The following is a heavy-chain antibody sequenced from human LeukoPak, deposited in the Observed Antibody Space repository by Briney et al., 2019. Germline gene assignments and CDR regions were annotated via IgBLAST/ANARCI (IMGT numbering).Heavy chain of an antibody. V-gene: IGHV4-39*07. J-gene: IGHJ5*02. CDR3: ARWGTYASTSNWFDP. Sequence: PSETLSLTCNVSGDSISRSRHFWAWIRQSPGRGLVWIGYIYNSGSTYYNPSLKSRVTISVDTSKNQFSLRLSSVTAADSAVYYCARWGTYASTSNWFDPWGQGTRVTVSS. D-gene: IGHD2-2*01. CDR2: IYNSGST. CDR1: GDSISRSRHF.